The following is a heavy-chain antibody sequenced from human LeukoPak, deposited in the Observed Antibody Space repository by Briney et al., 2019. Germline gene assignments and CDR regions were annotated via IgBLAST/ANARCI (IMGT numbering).Heavy chain of an antibody. V-gene: IGHV4-59*12. CDR2: TYNPGST. CDR1: GGSISDNY. D-gene: IGHD3-3*01. J-gene: IGHJ6*03. Sequence: PSETLSLTCSVSGGSISDNYWSWIRQPPGKGLEWIGYTYNPGSTNYNPSLRSRVTMSVDTSKNQFSLRLTSVTAAGTAIYYCARVWGGLGFLEWIQHMDVWGNGTTVTVSS. CDR3: ARVWGGLGFLEWIQHMDV.